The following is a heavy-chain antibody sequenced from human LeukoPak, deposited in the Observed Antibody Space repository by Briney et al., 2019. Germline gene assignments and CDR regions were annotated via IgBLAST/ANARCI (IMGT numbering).Heavy chain of an antibody. CDR1: GFSFSDYT. J-gene: IGHJ4*02. V-gene: IGHV3-30*09. D-gene: IGHD2-2*02. Sequence: GGSLRLSCAASGFSFSDYTMHWVRQAPGKGLEWVAVITYDGSNAYYADSVQGRFAISRDNPKSTLYLQMNSLRAEDTALYYCARTPPEEFCMSTGCYTPWRDWGQGTLVTVSS. CDR2: ITYDGSNA. CDR3: ARTPPEEFCMSTGCYTPWRD.